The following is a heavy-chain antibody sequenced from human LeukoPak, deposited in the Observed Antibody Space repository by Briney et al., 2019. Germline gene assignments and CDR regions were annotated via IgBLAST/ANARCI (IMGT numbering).Heavy chain of an antibody. V-gene: IGHV1-69*04. CDR1: GGTFSSYA. CDR2: IIPILGIA. D-gene: IGHD3-22*01. Sequence: ASVKVSRKASGGTFSSYAISWVRQAPGQGLEWMGRIIPILGIADYAQKFQGRVTITADKSTSTAYMELSSLRSEDTAVYYCARRSSGYYHDYWGQGTLVTVSS. J-gene: IGHJ4*02. CDR3: ARRSSGYYHDY.